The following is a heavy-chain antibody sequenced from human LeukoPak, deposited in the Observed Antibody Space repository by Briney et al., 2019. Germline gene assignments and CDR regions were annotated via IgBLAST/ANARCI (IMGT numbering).Heavy chain of an antibody. CDR3: ARGGGGSYYYFDY. D-gene: IGHD1-26*01. Sequence: WASVSVSCKASGYIFTSYAIDWVRQAPGQRVECMGWINAGNGNTKYSQEFQGRVTITRDTSASTAYMELSSLRSEDMAVYYCARGGGGSYYYFDYWGQGPLVTVSS. CDR1: GYIFTSYA. J-gene: IGHJ4*02. V-gene: IGHV1-3*03. CDR2: INAGNGNT.